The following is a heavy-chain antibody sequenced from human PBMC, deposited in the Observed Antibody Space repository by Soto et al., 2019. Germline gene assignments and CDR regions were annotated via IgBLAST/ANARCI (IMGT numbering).Heavy chain of an antibody. CDR2: IYYSGST. CDR1: GGSISSYY. Sequence: PSETLSLTCTVSGGSISSYYWSWIRQPPGKGLEWIGYIYYSGSTSYNPSLKSRVTISVDTSKNQFSLKLSSVTAADTAVYYCARVKRDTAGFDPWGQGTLVTVSS. CDR3: ARVKRDTAGFDP. D-gene: IGHD5-18*01. V-gene: IGHV4-59*01. J-gene: IGHJ5*02.